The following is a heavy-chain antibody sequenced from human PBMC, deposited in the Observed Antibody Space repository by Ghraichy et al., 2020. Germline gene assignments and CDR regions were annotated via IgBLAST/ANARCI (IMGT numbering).Heavy chain of an antibody. J-gene: IGHJ6*02. Sequence: SETLSLTCTVSGGSISSSSYYWGWIRQPPGKGLEWIGSIYYSGSTYYNPSLKSRVTISVDTSKNQFSLKLSSVTAADTAVYYCARLKGFGEGYYYYYGMDVWGQVTTVTVSS. CDR3: ARLKGFGEGYYYYYGMDV. D-gene: IGHD3-10*01. V-gene: IGHV4-39*01. CDR2: IYYSGST. CDR1: GGSISSSSYY.